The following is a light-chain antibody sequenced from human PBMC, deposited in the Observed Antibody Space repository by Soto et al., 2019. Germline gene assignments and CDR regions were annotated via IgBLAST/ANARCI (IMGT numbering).Light chain of an antibody. CDR1: SSDVGGYNY. CDR2: EVN. Sequence: LTQPPSASGSPGQSVAISCTGTSSDVGGYNYVSWYQQHPGKAPKLMIYEVNKRPSGVPDRFSGSKSGNTASLTVSGLQAEDEADYYCSSYAGSRNVFGTGTKLTVL. J-gene: IGLJ1*01. V-gene: IGLV2-8*01. CDR3: SSYAGSRNV.